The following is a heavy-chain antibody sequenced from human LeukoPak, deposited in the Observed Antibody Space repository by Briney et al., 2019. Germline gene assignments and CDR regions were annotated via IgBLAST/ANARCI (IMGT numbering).Heavy chain of an antibody. CDR2: IYWNDDK. D-gene: IGHD3-22*01. J-gene: IGHJ5*02. V-gene: IGHV2-5*01. Sequence: ESGPTLVNPTQALTLTCTFSGFSLSTSGVGVGWIRQPPGKALEWLALIYWNDDKRYSPSLKSRLTITKDTSKNQVVLTMTNMDPVDTATYYCAHRRYYYDSRDRFDPWGQGTLVTVSS. CDR3: AHRRYYYDSRDRFDP. CDR1: GFSLSTSGVG.